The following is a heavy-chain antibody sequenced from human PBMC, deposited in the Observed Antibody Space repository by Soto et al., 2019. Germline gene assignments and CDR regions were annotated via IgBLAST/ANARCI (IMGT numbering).Heavy chain of an antibody. CDR1: GGSVSSGSYY. CDR2: IYYSGST. V-gene: IGHV4-61*01. D-gene: IGHD3-22*01. Sequence: SETLSLTCTVSGGSVSSGSYYWSWIRQPPGKGLEWIGYIYYSGSTNYNPSLKSRVTISVDTSKNQFSLKLSSVTAADTAVYYCARGYYDSSGYYRGYGYYYGMDVWGQGTTVTVS. J-gene: IGHJ6*02. CDR3: ARGYYDSSGYYRGYGYYYGMDV.